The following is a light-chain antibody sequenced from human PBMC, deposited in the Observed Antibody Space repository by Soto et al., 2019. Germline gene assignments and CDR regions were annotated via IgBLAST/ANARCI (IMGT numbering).Light chain of an antibody. CDR3: QQFSSYPLT. CDR1: QTVRNNY. J-gene: IGKJ4*01. CDR2: DES. Sequence: EFVLTQSPGTLSLAPWERATLSCRASQTVRNNYLACYKHQPGQAPRLLIYDESSRATGIQDRFSGAGSGTDFNLTISRLEPEDFAVYYCQQFSSYPLTFGGGTKVDIK. V-gene: IGKV3-20*01.